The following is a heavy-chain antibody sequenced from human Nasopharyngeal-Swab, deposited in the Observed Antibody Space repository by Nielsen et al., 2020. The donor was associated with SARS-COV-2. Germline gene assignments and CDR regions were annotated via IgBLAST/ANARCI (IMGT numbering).Heavy chain of an antibody. J-gene: IGHJ4*02. CDR2: IYYSGST. CDR3: ARIMSSGWYYFDY. CDR1: GGSISSSSYY. V-gene: IGHV4-39*07. D-gene: IGHD6-19*01. Sequence: SETLSLTCTVSGGSISSSSYYWGWIRQPPGKGLEWIGSIYYSGSTNYNPSLKSRVTISVDTSKNQFSLKLSSVTAADTAVYYCARIMSSGWYYFDYWGQGTLVTVSS.